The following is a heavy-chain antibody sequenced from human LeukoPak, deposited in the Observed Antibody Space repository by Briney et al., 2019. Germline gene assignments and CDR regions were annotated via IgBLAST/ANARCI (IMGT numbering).Heavy chain of an antibody. D-gene: IGHD2-2*01. Sequence: SETLSLTCTVSGGSISSSSNYWGWIRQPPGKGLEWIGSIYYSGSTYYNPSLKSRVTISVDTSENQFSLNLRSVTAADTAVYYCARLASGTSCYRCAPYDYWGQGTLVTVSS. CDR1: GGSISSSSNY. J-gene: IGHJ4*02. V-gene: IGHV4-39*01. CDR3: ARLASGTSCYRCAPYDY. CDR2: IYYSGST.